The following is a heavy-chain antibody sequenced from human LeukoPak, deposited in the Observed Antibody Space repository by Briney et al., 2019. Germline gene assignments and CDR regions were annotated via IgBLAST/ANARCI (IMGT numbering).Heavy chain of an antibody. Sequence: SETLSLTCTVSGGSISSTNYFWSWVRQSPGKALEWIAYIDHSGSAHYNPSLRSRSIISINTSKNQFALTMTSMTAADTAVYYCAREVNIVSDSDAFDVWGQGTMVIVSS. J-gene: IGHJ3*01. D-gene: IGHD2/OR15-2a*01. CDR1: GGSISSTNYF. CDR3: AREVNIVSDSDAFDV. V-gene: IGHV4-30-4*01. CDR2: IDHSGSA.